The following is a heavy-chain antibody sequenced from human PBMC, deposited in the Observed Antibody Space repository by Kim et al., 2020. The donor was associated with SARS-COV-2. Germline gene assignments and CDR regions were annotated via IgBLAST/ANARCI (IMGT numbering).Heavy chain of an antibody. CDR1: GFTFSSYA. CDR2: IYSGGSST. D-gene: IGHD6-13*01. CDR3: AKGAYSSSWYADY. Sequence: GGSLRLSCAASGFTFSSYAMNWVRQAPGKGLEWVSFIYSGGSSTYYADSVKGRFTISRDNSKNTLYLQMNSLRAEDTAVYYCAKGAYSSSWYADYWGQGTLVTVSS. J-gene: IGHJ4*02. V-gene: IGHV3-23*03.